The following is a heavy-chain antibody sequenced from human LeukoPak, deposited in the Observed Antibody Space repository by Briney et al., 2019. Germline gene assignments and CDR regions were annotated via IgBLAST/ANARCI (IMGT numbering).Heavy chain of an antibody. CDR3: ATNGDRGYHHYGMDF. Sequence: ASVKVSCKASGYTFIAYYIHWVRQAPGQGLEWMGWINPNSGGASFAQEFQGRVTMTRDTSITTAHMELSSLRSDDTAVYYCATNGDRGYHHYGMDFWGQGTTVTVSS. CDR1: GYTFIAYY. CDR2: INPNSGGA. V-gene: IGHV1-2*02. J-gene: IGHJ6*02. D-gene: IGHD1-14*01.